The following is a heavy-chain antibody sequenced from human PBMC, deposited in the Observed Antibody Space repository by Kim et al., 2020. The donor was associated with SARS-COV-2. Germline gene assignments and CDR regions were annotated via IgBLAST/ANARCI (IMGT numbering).Heavy chain of an antibody. CDR2: ISYDGSNK. J-gene: IGHJ3*02. Sequence: GGSLRLSCAASGFTFSSYGMHWVRQAPGKGLEWVAVISYDGSNKYYADSVKGRFTISRDNSKNTLYLQMNSLRAEDTAVYYCAKSPEVTASSDAFDIWG. CDR1: GFTFSSYG. V-gene: IGHV3-30*18. D-gene: IGHD2-21*02. CDR3: AKSPEVTASSDAFDI.